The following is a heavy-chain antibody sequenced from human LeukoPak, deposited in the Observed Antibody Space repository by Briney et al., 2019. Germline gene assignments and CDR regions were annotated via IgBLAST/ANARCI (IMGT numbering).Heavy chain of an antibody. J-gene: IGHJ4*02. V-gene: IGHV3-21*01. CDR1: GLTFNTYN. CDR2: ISSSSSYI. D-gene: IGHD3-22*01. CDR3: ARLYDGSAYHADHFDY. Sequence: GGSLRLSCAGSGLTFNTYNMNWVRQAPGKGLEWVSSISSSSSYIYYADSVKGRFTISRDNAKNSLYLQMNSLRAEDTAVYYCARLYDGSAYHADHFDYWGQGTLVIVSS.